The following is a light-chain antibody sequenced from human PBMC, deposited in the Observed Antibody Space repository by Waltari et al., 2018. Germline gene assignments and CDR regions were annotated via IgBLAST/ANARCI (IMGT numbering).Light chain of an antibody. V-gene: IGLV2-23*02. Sequence: QSALTKPASVSGSPGQPITISCSGTSSDVGSYNLVSWFQQYPDKAPKLIIFEVNKRPSGVSNRFSGSKSGNTASLTISGLQAEDEADYYCCSYAGSGIYVFGTGAKVTVL. CDR3: CSYAGSGIYV. J-gene: IGLJ1*01. CDR1: SSDVGSYNL. CDR2: EVN.